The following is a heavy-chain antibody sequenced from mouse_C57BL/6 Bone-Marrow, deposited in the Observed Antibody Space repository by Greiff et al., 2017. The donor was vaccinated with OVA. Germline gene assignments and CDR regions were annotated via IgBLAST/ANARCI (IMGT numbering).Heavy chain of an antibody. CDR3: DKSAYYSNPLWFAY. V-gene: IGHV2-3*01. CDR1: GFSLTSYG. CDR2: IWGDGST. Sequence: VQLQESGPGLVAPSQSLSITCTVSGFSLTSYGVSWVRQPPGKGLEWLGVIWGDGSTNYHSALISRLSISKDNSKSPVFLQLNSLQTDDTATYYCDKSAYYSNPLWFAYGGQGTLVTVSA. D-gene: IGHD2-5*01. J-gene: IGHJ3*01.